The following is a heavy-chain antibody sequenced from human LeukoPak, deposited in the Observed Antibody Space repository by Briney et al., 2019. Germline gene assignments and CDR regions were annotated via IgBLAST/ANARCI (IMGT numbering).Heavy chain of an antibody. CDR3: AREVGYCSSTSCYLNYYYYYYMDV. Sequence: SETLSLTCTVSGGSISSGDYYWSWIRQPPGKGLEWIGYIYYSGSTYYNPSLKSRVTISVDTSKNQFSLKLSSVTAADTAVYYCAREVGYCSSTSCYLNYYYYYYMDVWGKGTTVTVSS. V-gene: IGHV4-30-4*08. D-gene: IGHD2-2*01. CDR2: IYYSGST. CDR1: GGSISSGDYY. J-gene: IGHJ6*03.